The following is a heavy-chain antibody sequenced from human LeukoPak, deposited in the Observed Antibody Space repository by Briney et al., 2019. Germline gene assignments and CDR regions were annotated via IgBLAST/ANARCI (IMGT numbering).Heavy chain of an antibody. CDR2: IYHSGST. D-gene: IGHD4-17*01. CDR1: GGSISSGGYS. Sequence: PSQTLSLTCAVSGGSISSGGYSWSWIRQPPGKGLEWIGYIYHSGSTYYNPSLKSRVTISVDRSKNQFSLKLSSVTAADTAVYYCARDYGDHDAFDIWGQGTMVTVSS. V-gene: IGHV4-30-2*01. CDR3: ARDYGDHDAFDI. J-gene: IGHJ3*02.